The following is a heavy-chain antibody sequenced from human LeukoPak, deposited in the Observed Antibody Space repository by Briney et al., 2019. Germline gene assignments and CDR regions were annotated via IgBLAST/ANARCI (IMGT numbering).Heavy chain of an antibody. D-gene: IGHD3-16*02. CDR1: GYTFSSYG. CDR3: ARDLVTFGGVIVSHI. J-gene: IGHJ3*02. CDR2: ISAYNGNT. V-gene: IGHV1-18*01. Sequence: GASVKVSCKASGYTFSSYGISWVRQAPGQGLEWMGWISAYNGNTNYAQKLQGRVTMTTDTSTSTAYMELRSLRSDDTAVYYCARDLVTFGGVIVSHIWGQGTMVTVSS.